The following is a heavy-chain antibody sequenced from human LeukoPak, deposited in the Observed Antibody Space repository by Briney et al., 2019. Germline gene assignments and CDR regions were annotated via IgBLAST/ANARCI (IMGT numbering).Heavy chain of an antibody. J-gene: IGHJ4*02. D-gene: IGHD3-22*01. Sequence: GASLKVSCKASGYTFTSYGISWVRQAPGQGLEWMGWISAYTVNTHYAQKLQGRVTMTTDTSTSTAYMELRSLRSDDTAVYYCARGHYYYDSSGYYPKPYFDYWGQGTLVTVSS. CDR2: ISAYTVNT. CDR3: ARGHYYYDSSGYYPKPYFDY. V-gene: IGHV1-18*01. CDR1: GYTFTSYG.